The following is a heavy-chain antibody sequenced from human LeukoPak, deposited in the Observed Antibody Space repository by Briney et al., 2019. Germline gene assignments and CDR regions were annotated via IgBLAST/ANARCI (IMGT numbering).Heavy chain of an antibody. CDR3: ARLVVSQRFGELLSGMDV. D-gene: IGHD3-10*01. CDR2: IYYSGST. Sequence: SETLSLTCTVSGGSISSGDYYWSWIRQPPGKGLEWIGYIYYSGSTYYNPSLKSRVTISVDTSKNQFSLKLSSVTAADTAVYYCARLVVSQRFGELLSGMDVWGQGTTVTVSS. CDR1: GGSISSGDYY. V-gene: IGHV4-30-4*01. J-gene: IGHJ6*02.